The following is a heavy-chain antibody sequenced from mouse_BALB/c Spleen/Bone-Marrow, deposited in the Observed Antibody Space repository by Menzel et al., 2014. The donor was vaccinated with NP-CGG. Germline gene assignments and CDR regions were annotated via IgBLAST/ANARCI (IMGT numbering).Heavy chain of an antibody. CDR2: IYPGDGDT. V-gene: IGHV1-80*01. Sequence: QVQLQQPGADLVRPGSSVKISCKTSGFSFSTYWMNWVKQGPGQGLEWIGQIYPGDGDTEYNGRFKGKATLTADKSSSTAYMQLSSLTSEDSAVYFCARSGWEGFADWGQGTTLTVSS. CDR1: GFSFSTYW. D-gene: IGHD1-1*02. CDR3: ARSGWEGFAD. J-gene: IGHJ2*01.